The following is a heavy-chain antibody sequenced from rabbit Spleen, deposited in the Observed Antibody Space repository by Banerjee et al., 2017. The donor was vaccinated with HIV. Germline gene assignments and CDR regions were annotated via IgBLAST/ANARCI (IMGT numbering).Heavy chain of an antibody. CDR3: ARDTGTSFSTYGMDL. D-gene: IGHD7-1*01. Sequence: EESGGDLVKPEGSLTLTCTASGFTFSSDYWICWVRQAPGKGLEWIGCIYGGFDYTYYASWASGRFTISKTSSTTVTLQMTSLTVADTATYFCARDTGTSFSTYGMDLWGQGTLVTVS. CDR1: GFTFSSDYW. J-gene: IGHJ6*01. CDR2: IYGGFDYT. V-gene: IGHV1S45*01.